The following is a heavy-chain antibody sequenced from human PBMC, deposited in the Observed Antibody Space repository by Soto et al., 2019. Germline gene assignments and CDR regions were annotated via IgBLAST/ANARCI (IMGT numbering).Heavy chain of an antibody. CDR2: INHSGST. Sequence: PSETLSLTCAVYGGSFSGYYWSWIRQPPGKGLEWIGEINHSGSTNYNPSLKSRVTISVDTSKNQFSLKLSSVTAADTAVYYCARGLDCSGGSCYNYYYYYMDFWGKGTTVPVAS. D-gene: IGHD2-15*01. V-gene: IGHV4-34*01. J-gene: IGHJ6*03. CDR3: ARGLDCSGGSCYNYYYYYMDF. CDR1: GGSFSGYY.